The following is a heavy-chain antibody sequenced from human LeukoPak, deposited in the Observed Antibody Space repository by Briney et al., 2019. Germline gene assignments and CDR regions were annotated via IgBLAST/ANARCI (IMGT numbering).Heavy chain of an antibody. D-gene: IGHD3-10*01. CDR2: INHSGST. Sequence: SETLSLTCAVYGGSFSGYYWSWIRQPPGKGLEWIGEINHSGSTNYNPSLKSRVTISVDTSKNQFSLKLGSVTAADTAVYYCARGTMADYWGQGTLVTVSS. CDR3: ARGTMADY. J-gene: IGHJ4*02. CDR1: GGSFSGYY. V-gene: IGHV4-34*01.